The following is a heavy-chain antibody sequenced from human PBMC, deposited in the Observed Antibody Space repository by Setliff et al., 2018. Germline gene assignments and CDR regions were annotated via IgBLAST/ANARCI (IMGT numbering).Heavy chain of an antibody. D-gene: IGHD4-17*01. V-gene: IGHV1-2*02. J-gene: IGHJ4*02. Sequence: ASVKVSCKASGYTFTSYYMNWVRQAPGQGLEWMGCINPNSGDTTFAQKFQGRVTITRDTSNSTDYMDLSRLTSDDTAVYYCAREVLSTVVAWDYWGQGTLVTVSS. CDR3: AREVLSTVVAWDY. CDR1: GYTFTSYY. CDR2: INPNSGDT.